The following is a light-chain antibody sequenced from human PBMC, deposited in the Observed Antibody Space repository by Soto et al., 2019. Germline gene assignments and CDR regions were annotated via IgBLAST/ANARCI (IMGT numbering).Light chain of an antibody. CDR3: QTWGTGIHVL. CDR2: DDS. J-gene: IGLJ2*01. Sequence: SYELTQPPSVSVAPGQTAKITCEGNNIGSKSVHWYQQKPGQAPVLVVYDDSDRPSGIPERFSGSNSGAERYLIISSVQSEDEGDYYCQTWGTGIHVLFGGGTKLTVL. CDR1: NIGSKS. V-gene: IGLV3-21*02.